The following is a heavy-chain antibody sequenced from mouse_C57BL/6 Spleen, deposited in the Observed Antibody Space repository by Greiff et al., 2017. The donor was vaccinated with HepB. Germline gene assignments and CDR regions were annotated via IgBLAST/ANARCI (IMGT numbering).Heavy chain of an antibody. V-gene: IGHV1-52*01. CDR3: ARKATTVVAYWYFDV. CDR2: IDPSDSET. D-gene: IGHD1-1*01. Sequence: VQLQESGAELVRPGSSVKLSCKASGYTFTSYWMHWVKQRPIQGLEWIGNIDPSDSETHYNQKFKDKATLTVDKSSSTAYMQLSSLTSEDSAVYYCARKATTVVAYWYFDVWGTGTTVTVSS. J-gene: IGHJ1*03. CDR1: GYTFTSYW.